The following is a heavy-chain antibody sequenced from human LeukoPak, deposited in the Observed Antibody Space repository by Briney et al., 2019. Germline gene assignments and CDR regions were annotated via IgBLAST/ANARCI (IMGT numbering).Heavy chain of an antibody. Sequence: QSGGSLRLSCAASGFTFSNYWMHWVRQAPGKGLVWVSRINSDGLITNYADSVKGRFTISRDIAKNTLYLQMNSLRAEDTGVYYCAKDHYWSIDYWGRGTLVTVSS. V-gene: IGHV3-74*01. D-gene: IGHD3-3*01. CDR1: GFTFSNYW. J-gene: IGHJ4*02. CDR3: AKDHYWSIDY. CDR2: INSDGLIT.